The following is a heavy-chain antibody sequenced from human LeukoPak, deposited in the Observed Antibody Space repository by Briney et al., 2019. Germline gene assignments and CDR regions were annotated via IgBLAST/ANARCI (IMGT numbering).Heavy chain of an antibody. Sequence: GGSLRLSCAASGFTFSDYYMSWIRQAPGKGLEWVSVLYSDGNTKYADSVQGRFTISRDNSKNTLYLEMNSLSPDDTAVYYCARGVEPLAANTLAYWGQGTLVTVSS. D-gene: IGHD1-14*01. CDR2: LYSDGNT. J-gene: IGHJ4*02. CDR1: GFTFSDYY. V-gene: IGHV3-53*01. CDR3: ARGVEPLAANTLAY.